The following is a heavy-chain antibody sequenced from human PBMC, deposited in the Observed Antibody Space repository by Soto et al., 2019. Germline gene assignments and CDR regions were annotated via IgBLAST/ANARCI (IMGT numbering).Heavy chain of an antibody. D-gene: IGHD3-10*01. J-gene: IGHJ2*01. CDR1: GGSISSSSYY. V-gene: IGHV4-39*01. CDR3: ARVLWFGELLTPHYWYFDL. CDR2: IYYSGST. Sequence: SETLSLTCTVSGGSISSSSYYWGWIRQPPGKGLEWIGSIYYSGSTYYNPSLKSRVTISVDTSKNQFSLKLSSVTAADTAVYYCARVLWFGELLTPHYWYFDLWGRGTLVTVSS.